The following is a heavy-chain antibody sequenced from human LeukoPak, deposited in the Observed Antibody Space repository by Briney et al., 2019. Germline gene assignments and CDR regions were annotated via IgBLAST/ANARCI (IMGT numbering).Heavy chain of an antibody. CDR3: ARTTVTTRDYYYYMDV. CDR2: IYYSGST. CDR1: GGSISSYY. J-gene: IGHJ6*03. Sequence: SETLSLTCTVSGGSISSYYWSWIRQPPGKGLEWIGYIYYSGSTNYNPSLKSRVTISVDTSKNQFSLKLSSVTAADTAVYYCARTTVTTRDYYYYMDVWGEGTTVTVSS. D-gene: IGHD4-11*01. V-gene: IGHV4-59*01.